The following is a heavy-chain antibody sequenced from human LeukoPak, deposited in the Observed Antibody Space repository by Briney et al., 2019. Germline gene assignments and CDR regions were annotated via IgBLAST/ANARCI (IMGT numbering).Heavy chain of an antibody. Sequence: TLSLTCAVSGDSISSGGYSWSWIRQPPGKGLEWIGYIYHSGSTYYNPSLKSRVTISVDRSKNQFSLKLSSVTAADMAVYYCAREGARGPYYFDYWGQGTLVTVSS. CDR3: AREGARGPYYFDY. D-gene: IGHD4/OR15-4a*01. CDR1: GDSISSGGYS. CDR2: IYHSGST. V-gene: IGHV4-30-2*01. J-gene: IGHJ4*02.